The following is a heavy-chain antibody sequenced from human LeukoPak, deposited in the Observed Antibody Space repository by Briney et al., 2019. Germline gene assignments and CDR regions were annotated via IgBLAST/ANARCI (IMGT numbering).Heavy chain of an antibody. CDR2: IKQDGSEK. Sequence: PGGSLRLSCAASGFTFSNYWMSWVRQAPGKGLEWVANIKQDGSEKYYVDSVKGRFTISRDNAKNSLYLQMNSLRAEDTAVYYCASYSGTYSLAYWGQRTLVTVSS. D-gene: IGHD1-26*01. CDR3: ASYSGTYSLAY. V-gene: IGHV3-7*01. J-gene: IGHJ4*02. CDR1: GFTFSNYW.